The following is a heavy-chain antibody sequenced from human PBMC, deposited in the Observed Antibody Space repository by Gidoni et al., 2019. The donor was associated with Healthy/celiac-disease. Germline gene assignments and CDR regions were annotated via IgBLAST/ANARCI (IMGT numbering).Heavy chain of an antibody. CDR3: AHFSHYDFWSGYSYY. CDR2: IYWNDDR. CDR1: GFSRRTSGVG. Sequence: QITLKEYGPTLVKPRQTLTLTCNFSGFSRRTSGVGVGWCGQPPGKTLELLALIYWNDDRSYSPSLKSRLTITKDTSKNQLFLTMTNMDPVDTATYSCAHFSHYDFWSGYSYYCGQGTLVTVSS. V-gene: IGHV2-5*01. J-gene: IGHJ4*02. D-gene: IGHD3-3*01.